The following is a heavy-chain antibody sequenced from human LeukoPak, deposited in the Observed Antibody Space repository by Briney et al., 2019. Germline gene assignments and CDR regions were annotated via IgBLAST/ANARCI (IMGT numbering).Heavy chain of an antibody. J-gene: IGHJ4*02. CDR2: IDSDGRST. CDR1: GFTFSSYW. D-gene: IGHD5-18*01. Sequence: GGSLRLSCAASGFTFSSYWMHWVRQAPGKGLVWVSRIDSDGRSTSYAASVKGRFTISRDNAKTMLYLQMNSLSAEDTAVYYCARDPPRYAFGYWGQGTLVTVSS. CDR3: ARDPPRYAFGY. V-gene: IGHV3-74*01.